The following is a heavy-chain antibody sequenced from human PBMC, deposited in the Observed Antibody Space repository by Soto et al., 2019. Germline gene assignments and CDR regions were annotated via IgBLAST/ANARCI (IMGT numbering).Heavy chain of an antibody. V-gene: IGHV1-69*13. J-gene: IGHJ4*02. Sequence: GASVKVSCKASGGTFSSYAISWVRQAPGQGLEWMGGIIPIFGTANYAQKFQGRVTITADESTSTAYMELSSLRSEDTAVYYCATGTIWGYSGYAFDYWGQGTLVTVSS. CDR1: GGTFSSYA. CDR2: IIPIFGTA. D-gene: IGHD5-12*01. CDR3: ATGTIWGYSGYAFDY.